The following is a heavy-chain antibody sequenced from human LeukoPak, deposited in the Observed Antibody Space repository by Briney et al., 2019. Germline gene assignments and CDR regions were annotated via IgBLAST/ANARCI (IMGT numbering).Heavy chain of an antibody. J-gene: IGHJ3*02. CDR3: ARDPYRFAFDI. V-gene: IGHV3-7*03. CDR1: GFSFSTIY. Sequence: PGGSLRLSCAASGFSFSTIYMSWVRQTPGQGLEWVANINVDGTAEYYVDSVKGRFTISRDSAKSSLYLQMNSLRAEDTAVYYCARDPYRFAFDIWGQGTVVLVSS. D-gene: IGHD1-26*01. CDR2: INVDGTAE.